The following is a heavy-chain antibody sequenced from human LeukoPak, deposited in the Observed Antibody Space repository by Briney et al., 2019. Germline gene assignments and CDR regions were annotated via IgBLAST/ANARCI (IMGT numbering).Heavy chain of an antibody. D-gene: IGHD6-19*01. J-gene: IGHJ4*02. Sequence: GGSLRLSCAASGFTFSSYAMHWVRQAPGKGLEWVAVISYDGSNKYYADSVKGRFTISRDNSKNTLYLQMNSLRAEDTAVCYCAREGDGARIAVAGHFDYWGQGTLVTVSS. CDR1: GFTFSSYA. CDR2: ISYDGSNK. CDR3: AREGDGARIAVAGHFDY. V-gene: IGHV3-30-3*01.